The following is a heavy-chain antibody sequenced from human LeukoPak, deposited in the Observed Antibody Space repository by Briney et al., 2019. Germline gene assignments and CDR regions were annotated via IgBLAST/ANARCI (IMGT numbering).Heavy chain of an antibody. CDR1: GGTFSGYA. CDR3: AAGGGRGTYWFDP. J-gene: IGHJ5*02. D-gene: IGHD3-16*01. Sequence: SVKVSCKASGGTFSGYAISWVRQAPGRGLEWMGGIIPIFGTANYAQKFQGRVTITADESTSTAYMELSSLRSEDTAVYYCAAGGGRGTYWFDPWGQGTLVTVSS. CDR2: IIPIFGTA. V-gene: IGHV1-69*13.